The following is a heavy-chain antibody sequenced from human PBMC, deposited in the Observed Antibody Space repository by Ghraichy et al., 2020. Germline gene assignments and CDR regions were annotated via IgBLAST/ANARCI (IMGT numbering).Heavy chain of an antibody. CDR1: GFTFSSYG. CDR2: ISYDGSNK. J-gene: IGHJ4*02. V-gene: IGHV3-30*18. CDR3: AKDFYGDYGYFDY. D-gene: IGHD4-17*01. Sequence: GESLNISCAASGFTFSSYGMHWVRQAPGKGLEWVAVISYDGSNKYYADSVKGRFTISRDNSKNTLYLQMNSLRAEDTAVYYCAKDFYGDYGYFDYWGQGTLVTVSS.